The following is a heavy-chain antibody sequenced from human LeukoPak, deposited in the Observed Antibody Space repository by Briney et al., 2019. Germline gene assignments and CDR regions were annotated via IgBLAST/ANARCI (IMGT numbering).Heavy chain of an antibody. CDR1: GFTFSSYT. CDR2: IPSDGLNN. J-gene: IGHJ4*02. CDR3: ARDGEGYCGGTSCRVFDY. D-gene: IGHD2-15*01. V-gene: IGHV3-30*04. Sequence: GRSLRLSCAASGFTFSSYTMHWVRQAPGKGLEWVALIPSDGLNNYYADSVKGRFTISRDNSRNTLYLQMNSLRAEDTAVYYCARDGEGYCGGTSCRVFDYWGQGTLVTVSS.